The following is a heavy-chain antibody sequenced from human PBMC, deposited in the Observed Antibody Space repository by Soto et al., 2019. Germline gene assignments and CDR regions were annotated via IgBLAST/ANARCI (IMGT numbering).Heavy chain of an antibody. CDR3: ARGCRVRQAFDI. J-gene: IGHJ3*02. CDR1: GSSFRDYN. V-gene: IGHV4-34*01. Sequence: QEQVQQWGAGLLKPSETLSLTCEVFGSSFRDYNWSWIRQTPGKGLEWIGQINHRGTTDYSPSLRSRLTVSVDTSKNHFSLKLTSVTAADTSMYCCARGCRVRQAFDIWGQGTLVTVSS. CDR2: INHRGTT.